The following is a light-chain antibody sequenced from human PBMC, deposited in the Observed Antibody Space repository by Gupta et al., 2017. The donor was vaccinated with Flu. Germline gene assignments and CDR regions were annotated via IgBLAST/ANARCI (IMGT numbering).Light chain of an antibody. J-gene: IGLJ3*02. V-gene: IGLV1-44*01. CDR1: SSNIGSNP. CDR3: TTWDDSRYGPKV. CDR2: SND. Sequence: QSVLTQPPSASGTHGQRVTISCSGSSSNIGSNPVSWYQQLPGTAPNLLIYSNDHRPAGVPDRFSGSKSGTSAALAISGLQSEDEADYYCTTWDDSRYGPKVFGGGTKLTVL.